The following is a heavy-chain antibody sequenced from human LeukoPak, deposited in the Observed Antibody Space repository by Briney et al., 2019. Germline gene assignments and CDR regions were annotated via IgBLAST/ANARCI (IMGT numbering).Heavy chain of an antibody. CDR3: ARDDNWNDKPFDL. CDR1: GFSFNTLW. CDR2: ISTSSSHI. V-gene: IGHV3-21*01. Sequence: PGGSLRLSCVASGFSFNTLWMNWVRQAPGKGLEWVSSISTSSSHIYYADSLKGRFTVSRDNAKNSLYLQMNNLRAEDTAVYYCARDDNWNDKPFDLWGPGTLVTVSS. J-gene: IGHJ4*02. D-gene: IGHD1-20*01.